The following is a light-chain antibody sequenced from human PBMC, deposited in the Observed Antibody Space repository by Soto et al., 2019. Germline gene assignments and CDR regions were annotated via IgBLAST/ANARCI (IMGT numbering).Light chain of an antibody. V-gene: IGLV2-8*01. CDR1: INDVGGYNY. CDR2: QVT. CDR3: MSYAGGNRFV. J-gene: IGLJ1*01. Sequence: QSALTQPPSASGSPGQSVTISCAGNINDVGGYNYVSWYQQHPGKVPQLMIYQVTKRPSGVPDRFSASKSDTTASLTISGLQAEDEGDYYCMSYAGGNRFVFGTGTKVTV.